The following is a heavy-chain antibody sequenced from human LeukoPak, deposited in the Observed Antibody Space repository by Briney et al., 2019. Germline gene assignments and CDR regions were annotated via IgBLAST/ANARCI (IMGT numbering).Heavy chain of an antibody. J-gene: IGHJ3*02. CDR3: AHGERWLQSDDAFDI. CDR1: GFSLSTSGMC. Sequence: ESGPTLVNPTQTLTLTCTFSGFSLSTSGMCVSWIRQPPGKALEWLARIDWDDDKYYSTSLKTRLTISKDTSKNQVVLTMTNMDPVDTATYYCAHGERWLQSDDAFDIWGQGTMVTVSS. V-gene: IGHV2-70*11. CDR2: IDWDDDK. D-gene: IGHD5-24*01.